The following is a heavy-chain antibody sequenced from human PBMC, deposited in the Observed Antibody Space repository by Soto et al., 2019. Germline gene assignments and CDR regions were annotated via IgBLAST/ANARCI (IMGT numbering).Heavy chain of an antibody. J-gene: IGHJ3*01. Sequence: GGSLRLSCEISGFTFSSYAMNWVRQAPGKGQEWVSAISTGSRTTYYADSVKGRFTISRDNAKNSLYLQMNSLRAEDTAVYYCARDQLYYNDISGRPLNAFDVWGQGTMVTVSS. D-gene: IGHD3-22*01. CDR2: ISTGSRTT. CDR1: GFTFSSYA. CDR3: ARDQLYYNDISGRPLNAFDV. V-gene: IGHV3-48*01.